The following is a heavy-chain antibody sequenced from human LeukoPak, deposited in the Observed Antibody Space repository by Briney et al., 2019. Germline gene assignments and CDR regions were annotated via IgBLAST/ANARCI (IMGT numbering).Heavy chain of an antibody. D-gene: IGHD6-19*01. J-gene: IGHJ5*02. CDR2: IDPNSGGT. Sequence: VASVKVSCKASGYTFTVYYIHWVRQAPGQGLEYMGWIDPNSGGTNYAQKFQGRVTMTRDTSISTACMEVSRLTSDDTAVYYCALYSSGLFDPWGQGTLVTVSS. CDR1: GYTFTVYY. V-gene: IGHV1-2*02. CDR3: ALYSSGLFDP.